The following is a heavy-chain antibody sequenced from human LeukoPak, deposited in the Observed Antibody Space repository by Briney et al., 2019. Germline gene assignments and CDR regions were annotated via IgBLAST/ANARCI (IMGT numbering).Heavy chain of an antibody. CDR3: AKDDLSSSWYLTLNGMDV. J-gene: IGHJ6*02. Sequence: TGGSLRLSCAASGFTFSSYGMHWVRQAPGKGLEWVAVISYDGSNKYYADSVKGRFTISRDNSKNTLYLQMNSLRAEDTAVYYFAKDDLSSSWYLTLNGMDVWGQGTTVTVSS. CDR2: ISYDGSNK. CDR1: GFTFSSYG. V-gene: IGHV3-30*18. D-gene: IGHD6-13*01.